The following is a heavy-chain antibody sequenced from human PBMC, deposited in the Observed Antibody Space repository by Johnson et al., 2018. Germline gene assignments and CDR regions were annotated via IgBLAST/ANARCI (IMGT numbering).Heavy chain of an antibody. CDR1: GFTFSSYS. CDR3: ARDLSGYCIGNSCYFGYFDL. Sequence: DVQLLETGGGLVKPGGSLRLSCAASGFTFSSYSMHWVRQAPGKGLEWVSSISSSSSYIYYADSVKGRFTISRDNAKNSLYLQMNSLRAEDTAVYYCARDLSGYCIGNSCYFGYFDLWGRGALVTVSS. D-gene: IGHD2-2*01. V-gene: IGHV3-21*01. CDR2: ISSSSSYI. J-gene: IGHJ2*01.